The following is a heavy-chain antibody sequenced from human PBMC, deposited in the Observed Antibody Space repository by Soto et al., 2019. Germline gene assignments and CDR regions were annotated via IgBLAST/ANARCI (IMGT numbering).Heavy chain of an antibody. V-gene: IGHV3-21*01. CDR1: GFTFSSYS. D-gene: IGHD2-15*01. CDR3: ASSYCSGGSCYPDAFDI. CDR2: ISSSSYI. J-gene: IGHJ3*02. Sequence: GGSLRLSCAASGFTFSSYSMNWVRQAPGKGLEWVSSISSSSYIYYADSVKGRFTISRDNAKNSLYLQMNSLRAEDTAVYYCASSYCSGGSCYPDAFDIWGQGTMVTVSS.